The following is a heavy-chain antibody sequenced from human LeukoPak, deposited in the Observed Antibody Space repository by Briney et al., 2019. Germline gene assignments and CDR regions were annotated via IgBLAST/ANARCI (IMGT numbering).Heavy chain of an antibody. CDR3: AMIVSHYGSGSYYIDY. Sequence: SETLSLTCTVSGGSISSSSYYWGWIRQPPGKGLEWIGSIYYSGSTYYNPSLKSRVTISVDTSKNQFSLKLSSVTAADTAVYYCAMIVSHYGSGSYYIDYWGQGTLVTVSS. CDR2: IYYSGST. J-gene: IGHJ4*02. V-gene: IGHV4-39*01. D-gene: IGHD3-10*01. CDR1: GGSISSSSYY.